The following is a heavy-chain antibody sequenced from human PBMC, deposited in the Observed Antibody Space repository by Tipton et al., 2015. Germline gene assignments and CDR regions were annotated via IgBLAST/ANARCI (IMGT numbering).Heavy chain of an antibody. CDR1: AYSISSDYY. J-gene: IGHJ4*02. D-gene: IGHD4-23*01. V-gene: IGHV4-38-2*01. CDR3: ARARGRHGGLFDS. CDR2: ISHSGNT. Sequence: TLSLTCAVSAYSISSDYYWGWIRQPPGKGLEWIGSISHSGNTYYNPSLKSRVTISLNTSKNQFSLKMSSVTASDTAVYYCARARGRHGGLFDSWGQGILVTVSS.